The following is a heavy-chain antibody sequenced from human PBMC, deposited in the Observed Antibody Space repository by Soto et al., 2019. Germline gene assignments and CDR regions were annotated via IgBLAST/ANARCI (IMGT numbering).Heavy chain of an antibody. V-gene: IGHV4-59*01. J-gene: IGHJ4*02. D-gene: IGHD3-9*01. Sequence: SETLSLTCTVSGGSISSYYWSWIRQPPGKGLEWIGYIYYSGSTNYNPSLKSRVTISVDTSKNQFSLKLSSVTAADTAVYYCARVRSSRYDILTGYYPVWGQGTLVTVSS. CDR2: IYYSGST. CDR1: GGSISSYY. CDR3: ARVRSSRYDILTGYYPV.